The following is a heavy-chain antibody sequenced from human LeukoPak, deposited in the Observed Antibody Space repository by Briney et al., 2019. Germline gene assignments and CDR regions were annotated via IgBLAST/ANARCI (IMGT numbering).Heavy chain of an antibody. D-gene: IGHD3-10*01. Sequence: ASVKVSCKASGYTFTIYGISCVRQAPGQGREWTGWIIAYNGNTNYAQKLQGRVTMTTDTSTSTAYMELRSVRSDDTDVYYCARGGGSYGSGSQNPHQYYYYYYGMDVWGQGTTVTVSS. CDR3: ARGGGSYGSGSQNPHQYYYYYYGMDV. CDR2: IIAYNGNT. V-gene: IGHV1-18*01. J-gene: IGHJ6*02. CDR1: GYTFTIYG.